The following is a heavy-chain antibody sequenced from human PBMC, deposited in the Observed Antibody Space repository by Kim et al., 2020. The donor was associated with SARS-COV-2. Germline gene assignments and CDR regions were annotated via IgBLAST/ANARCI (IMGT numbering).Heavy chain of an antibody. CDR2: IDTSTSII. V-gene: IGHV3-48*02. CDR3: ARDNWNDV. J-gene: IGHJ6*02. D-gene: IGHD1-20*01. Sequence: GGSLRLSCAASGFTFSKYSMNRVRQAPGKGLEWVSFIDTSTSIIYYADSVKGRFTISRDNAKNSLYLQMNSLRDEDTAVYYCARDNWNDVWGQGTTVTVSS. CDR1: GFTFSKYS.